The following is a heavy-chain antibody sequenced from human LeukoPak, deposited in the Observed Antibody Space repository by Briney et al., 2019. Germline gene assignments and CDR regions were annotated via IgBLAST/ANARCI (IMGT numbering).Heavy chain of an antibody. CDR1: GFTFSSYW. Sequence: GGSLRLSCAASGFTFSSYWMHWVRQPSGKGLVWGSRINRDGSGTSYVDSVKGRFTISRDNAKNPVYLQMNSLRAEDTAVYYCARDSNYGMDVWGQGTTVTVSS. V-gene: IGHV3-74*01. J-gene: IGHJ6*02. CDR2: INRDGSGT. CDR3: ARDSNYGMDV.